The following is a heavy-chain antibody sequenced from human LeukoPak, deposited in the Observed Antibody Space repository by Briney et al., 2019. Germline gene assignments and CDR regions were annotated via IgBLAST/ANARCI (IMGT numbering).Heavy chain of an antibody. Sequence: NPGGSLRLSCAASGFTFSDYYMSWIRQAPGKGLEWVSYISSSGSTIYYADSVKGRFTISRDNAKNSLYLQMNSLRAEDTAVYYCARVGSKMATKWKGDAFDIWGQGTMVTVSS. J-gene: IGHJ3*02. V-gene: IGHV3-11*04. CDR2: ISSSGSTI. CDR3: ARVGSKMATKWKGDAFDI. CDR1: GFTFSDYY. D-gene: IGHD5-24*01.